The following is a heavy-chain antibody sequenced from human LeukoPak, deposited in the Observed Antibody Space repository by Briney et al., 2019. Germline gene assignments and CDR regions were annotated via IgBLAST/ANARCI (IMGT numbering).Heavy chain of an antibody. CDR1: GYTFTGYY. D-gene: IGHD5-18*01. CDR3: ARRYSYGYSHFDY. V-gene: IGHV1-2*02. CDR2: INPNSGGT. J-gene: IGHJ4*02. Sequence: SVKVPCKACGYTFTGYYMHWVRQAPGQGLEGMGWINPNSGGTNYAQKFQGRVTMTRDTSISTAYMELSRLSSDDTAVYYCARRYSYGYSHFDYWGQGTLVTVSS.